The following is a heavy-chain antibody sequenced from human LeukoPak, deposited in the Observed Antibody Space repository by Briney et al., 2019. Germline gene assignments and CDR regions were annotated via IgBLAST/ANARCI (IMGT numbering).Heavy chain of an antibody. D-gene: IGHD5-24*01. CDR3: ARYGPPMQRQFYDS. V-gene: IGHV4-39*01. CDR1: GDSISGSSYY. J-gene: IGHJ4*02. Sequence: SETLSLTCTVSGDSISGSSYYWAWIRQPPGKGLEWIGSVYYTGSTYYMSSLKSRVTISADTSKNLFSLKVNSMTAADTAVYYCARYGPPMQRQFYDSWGQGTLVTVSS. CDR2: VYYTGST.